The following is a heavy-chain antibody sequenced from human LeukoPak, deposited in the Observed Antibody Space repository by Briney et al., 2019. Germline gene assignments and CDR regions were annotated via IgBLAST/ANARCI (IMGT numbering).Heavy chain of an antibody. CDR2: IYYSGST. CDR3: ARLFAG. CDR1: GGSISSSSYY. V-gene: IGHV4-39*01. J-gene: IGHJ4*02. Sequence: PSETLSLTYTVSGGSISSSSYYWGWIRQPPGKGLEWIGSIYYSGSTYYNPSLKGRVTISVDTSKNQFSLKLSSVTAADTAVYYCARLFAGWGQGTLVTVSS. D-gene: IGHD3-3*01.